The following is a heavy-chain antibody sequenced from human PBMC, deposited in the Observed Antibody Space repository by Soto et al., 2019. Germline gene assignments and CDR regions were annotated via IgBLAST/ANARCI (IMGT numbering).Heavy chain of an antibody. CDR3: ARGSHSGSYEAFMDN. CDR2: VRASGLNT. CDR1: GFTFSTYA. D-gene: IGHD1-26*01. V-gene: IGHV3-23*01. J-gene: IGHJ4*02. Sequence: GGSLRLSCAASGFTFSTYAMAWVRQAPGKGLEWVSVVRASGLNTDYADSVKGRFYISRDNSKNTLYLHMNSLRTEDTAVYFCARGSHSGSYEAFMDNWGQGTLVTVSS.